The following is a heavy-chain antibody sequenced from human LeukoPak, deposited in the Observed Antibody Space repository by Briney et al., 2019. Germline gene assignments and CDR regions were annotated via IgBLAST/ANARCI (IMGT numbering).Heavy chain of an antibody. CDR2: ISSSSNTI. Sequence: PGESLTLSCTSSTFTFKRYEMNWVRQAPGRGLEWISYISSSSNTIYYADSVKGRFTVSRDNAENSLHLQMNSLRAEDTAIYYCASPRPSGSFDWFPEYFNYYMDVWGKGTTVSVSS. V-gene: IGHV3-48*03. J-gene: IGHJ6*03. CDR1: TFTFKRYE. D-gene: IGHD3-9*01. CDR3: ASPRPSGSFDWFPEYFNYYMDV.